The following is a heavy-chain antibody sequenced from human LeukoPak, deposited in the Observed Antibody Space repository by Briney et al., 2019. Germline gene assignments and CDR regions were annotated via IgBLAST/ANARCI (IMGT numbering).Heavy chain of an antibody. CDR3: AKDLLGYSGSYQLDY. CDR2: IRYDGTNK. Sequence: GSLRLSCTGSGFPFSSYGMHWVRQAPGKGLEWVAFIRYDGTNKYYADAVKGRFTISRDNSKNTLYLQMNSLRGEDTAVYYCAKDLLGYSGSYQLDYWGQGTLVTVSS. D-gene: IGHD1-26*01. J-gene: IGHJ4*02. CDR1: GFPFSSYG. V-gene: IGHV3-30*02.